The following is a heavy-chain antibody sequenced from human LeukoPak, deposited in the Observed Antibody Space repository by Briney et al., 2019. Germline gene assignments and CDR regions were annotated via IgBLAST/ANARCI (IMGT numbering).Heavy chain of an antibody. CDR2: ISSISSTI. V-gene: IGHV3-48*04. Sequence: GGSLRLSCAASGFTFNGYGMNWVRQAPGKGLEWVSYISSISSTIHYSDSVKGRFTISRDNAKNSLYLQMNSLRAEDTAVYYCARGLYDSDGVTDYWGQGTLVTVSS. J-gene: IGHJ4*02. CDR3: ARGLYDSDGVTDY. D-gene: IGHD3-9*01. CDR1: GFTFNGYG.